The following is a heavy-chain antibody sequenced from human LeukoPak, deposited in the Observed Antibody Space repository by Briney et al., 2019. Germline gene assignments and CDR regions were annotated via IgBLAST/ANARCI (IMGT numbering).Heavy chain of an antibody. CDR3: ARTTVTKSDAFDY. V-gene: IGHV4-34*01. CDR1: GGSFSGYY. D-gene: IGHD4-17*01. CDR2: INHSGST. J-gene: IGHJ4*02. Sequence: PSETLSLTCAVYGGSFSGYYRSWIRQPPGKGLEWIGEINHSGSTNYNPSLKSRVTISVDTSKNQFSLKLSSVTAADTAVYYCARTTVTKSDAFDYWGQGTLVTVSS.